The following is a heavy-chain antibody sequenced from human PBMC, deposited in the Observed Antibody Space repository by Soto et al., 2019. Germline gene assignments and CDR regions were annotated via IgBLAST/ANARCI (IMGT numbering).Heavy chain of an antibody. Sequence: PSETLSLTCAVSGGSISSGGYSWSWIRQPPGKGLEWIGYIYHSGSTYYNPSLKSRVTISVDRSKNQFSLKLSSVTAADTAVYYCARLGAYYQYLEFWGQGTMVNVSS. D-gene: IGHD2-21*01. CDR1: GGSISSGGYS. J-gene: IGHJ4*02. V-gene: IGHV4-30-2*01. CDR2: IYHSGST. CDR3: ARLGAYYQYLEF.